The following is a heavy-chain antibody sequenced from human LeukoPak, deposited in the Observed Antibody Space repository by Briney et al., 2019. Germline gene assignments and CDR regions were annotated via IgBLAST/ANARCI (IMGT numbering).Heavy chain of an antibody. D-gene: IGHD2-21*02. CDR1: GGSISSGSYY. V-gene: IGHV4-61*02. J-gene: IGHJ3*02. CDR2: IYTSGST. Sequence: ASQTLSLTCTVSGGSISSGSYYWSWIRQPAGKGLEWIGRIYTSGSTNYNPSLKSRVTISVDTSKNQFPLKLSSVTAADTAVYYCARGDLLGAFDIWGQGTMVTVSS. CDR3: ARGDLLGAFDI.